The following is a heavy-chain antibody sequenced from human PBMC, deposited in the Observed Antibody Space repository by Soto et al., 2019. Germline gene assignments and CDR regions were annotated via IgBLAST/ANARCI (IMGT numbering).Heavy chain of an antibody. Sequence: EVQLLESGGDLVQPGGSLRLSCAASGFTFSNYAMSWVRQAPGKGLEWVSLIRGSGGPTNYADSVKGRFTVSRDNSKNMLFLQMNSLRAEDTAVYYCVKEFLGGYDWTHDWGQGTLVTVSS. CDR1: GFTFSNYA. D-gene: IGHD5-12*01. J-gene: IGHJ4*02. CDR3: VKEFLGGYDWTHD. CDR2: IRGSGGPT. V-gene: IGHV3-23*01.